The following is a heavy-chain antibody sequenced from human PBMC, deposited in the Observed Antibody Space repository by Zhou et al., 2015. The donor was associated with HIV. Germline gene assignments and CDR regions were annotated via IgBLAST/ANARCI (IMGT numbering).Heavy chain of an antibody. V-gene: IGHV1-2*02. CDR2: VNPETGAT. J-gene: IGHJ4*02. Sequence: QVQLVQSGAEVKKPGSSVKVSCKASGGTFSSYAISWVRQAPGQRLEWMGWVNPETGATLYEQKFQGRVTMTRDLSITTTYMELTWLRSDDTAVYYCAREAGGWYHLDFWGQGTLVPVSS. CDR3: AREAGGWYHLDF. CDR1: GGTFSSYA. D-gene: IGHD6-19*01.